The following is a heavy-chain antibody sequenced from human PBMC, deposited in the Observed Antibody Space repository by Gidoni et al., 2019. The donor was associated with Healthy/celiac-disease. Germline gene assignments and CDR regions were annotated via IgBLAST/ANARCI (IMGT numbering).Heavy chain of an antibody. CDR1: GVIFSSYG. CDR3: VGSDLSCGGDCYCDY. J-gene: IGHJ4*02. V-gene: IGHV3-30*03. D-gene: IGHD2-21*02. Sequence: QVQLVESGGGVVQPGRSLRLSCAASGVIFSSYGMHWVRQAPGKGLWWVAVISYDGSNKYYADSVKGRFTISRDNSKNTLYLQMNSLRAEDTAVYYCVGSDLSCGGDCYCDYWGQGTLVTVSS. CDR2: ISYDGSNK.